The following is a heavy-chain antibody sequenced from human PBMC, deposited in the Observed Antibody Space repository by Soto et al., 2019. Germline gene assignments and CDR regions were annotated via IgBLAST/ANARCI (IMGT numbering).Heavy chain of an antibody. CDR1: GFTFSSYA. D-gene: IGHD3-22*01. CDR3: AKVVDYDSSGYYYYYYYGMDV. CDR2: ISGSGGST. Sequence: GGSLRLSCAASGFTFSSYAMSWVRQAPGKGLEWVSAISGSGGSTYYADSVKGRFTISRDNSKNTLYLQMNSLRAEDTAVYYCAKVVDYDSSGYYYYYYYGMDVWGQGTTVTVS. J-gene: IGHJ6*02. V-gene: IGHV3-23*01.